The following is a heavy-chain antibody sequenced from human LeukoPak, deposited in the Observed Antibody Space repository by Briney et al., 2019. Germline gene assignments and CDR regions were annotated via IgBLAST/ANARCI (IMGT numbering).Heavy chain of an antibody. D-gene: IGHD6-13*01. CDR2: IYYSGST. CDR3: AEIAAAGTS. V-gene: IGHV4-59*01. Sequence: SETLSLTCTVSGGSISSYYWSWIRQPPGKGLEWIGYIYYSGSTNYNPSLKSRVTISVDTSKNQFSLKLSSVTAADTAVYYCAEIAAAGTSWGQGTLVTVSS. J-gene: IGHJ4*02. CDR1: GGSISSYY.